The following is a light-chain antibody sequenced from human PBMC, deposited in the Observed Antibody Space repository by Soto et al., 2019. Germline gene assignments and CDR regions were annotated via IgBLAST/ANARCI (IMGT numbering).Light chain of an antibody. CDR1: QDVGKW. V-gene: IGKV1-12*01. Sequence: PPSVSASVGDRVTITCRASQDVGKWLAWYQQKPGKAPTLLIHGASSLQSGVPSRFSGSGSGTDFTLTISSLQPEDFATYYCLQDYSYPITFGQGTRLEIK. CDR3: LQDYSYPIT. CDR2: GAS. J-gene: IGKJ5*01.